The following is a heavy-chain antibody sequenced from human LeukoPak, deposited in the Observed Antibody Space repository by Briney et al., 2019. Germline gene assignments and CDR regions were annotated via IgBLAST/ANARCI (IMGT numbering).Heavy chain of an antibody. D-gene: IGHD1-1*01. Sequence: GGSLRLSCAASGFSFSNYAMIWVRQAPGKGLDWVSGLSGSGYSTYYADSVQGRFTISRDNSKNTLYLQMNSLRVEDTAVYYCVKSRGFTGNDEYWGQGTLVTVSS. V-gene: IGHV3-23*01. CDR3: VKSRGFTGNDEY. CDR2: LSGSGYST. CDR1: GFSFSNYA. J-gene: IGHJ1*01.